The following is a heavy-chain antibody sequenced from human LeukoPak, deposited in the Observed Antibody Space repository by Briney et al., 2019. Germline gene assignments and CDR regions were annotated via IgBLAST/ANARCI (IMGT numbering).Heavy chain of an antibody. CDR3: ARLPGENYYDSSPNRDY. J-gene: IGHJ4*02. Sequence: GGSLRLSCAASGFTFSSYGMHWVRQAPGKGLEWVAFIRYDGSNKYYADSVKGRFTISRDNSKNTLYLHVNSLRSEDTAVYYCARLPGENYYDSSPNRDYWGQGTLVTVSS. V-gene: IGHV3-30*02. CDR1: GFTFSSYG. CDR2: IRYDGSNK. D-gene: IGHD3-22*01.